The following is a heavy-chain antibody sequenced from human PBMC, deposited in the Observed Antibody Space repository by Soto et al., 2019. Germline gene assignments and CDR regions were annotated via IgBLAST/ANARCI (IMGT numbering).Heavy chain of an antibody. CDR2: SSPYNGNT. J-gene: IGHJ5*02. Sequence: QVQLVQSGAEVKKPGASVKVSCKASGYTFTSFGITWVRQALGQGLEWLGWSSPYNGNTHCVQKFQGRVTMTTDTATSTAYVELRSLRSDDTAVYYCARGGRGYCSGGSCPQNWFDPWGQGTLVTVSS. CDR3: ARGGRGYCSGGSCPQNWFDP. V-gene: IGHV1-18*01. D-gene: IGHD2-15*01. CDR1: GYTFTSFG.